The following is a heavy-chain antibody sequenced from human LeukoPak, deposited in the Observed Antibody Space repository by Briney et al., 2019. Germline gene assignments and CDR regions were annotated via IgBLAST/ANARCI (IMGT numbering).Heavy chain of an antibody. D-gene: IGHD3-22*01. Sequence: SVKVSCKASGGTFSSYAISWVRQAPGQGLEWMGGIIPIFGTANYAQKFQGRVTITADESTSTAYMELSSLRSEDTAVYYCASPRREYYYDSSGYYFGYWGQGTLVTVSS. CDR2: IIPIFGTA. V-gene: IGHV1-69*13. CDR1: GGTFSSYA. J-gene: IGHJ4*02. CDR3: ASPRREYYYDSSGYYFGY.